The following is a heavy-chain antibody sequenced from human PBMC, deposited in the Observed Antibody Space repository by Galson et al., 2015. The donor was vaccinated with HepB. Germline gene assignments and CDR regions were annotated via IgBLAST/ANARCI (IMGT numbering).Heavy chain of an antibody. D-gene: IGHD7-27*01. V-gene: IGHV3-21*06. CDR3: ARQGELGEYGMDV. CDR1: GFIFSDYT. J-gene: IGHJ6*02. Sequence: SLRLSCAASGFIFSDYTMNWVRQAPGKGLEWVSSISPSSSFIYYADSLKGRFTISRDNAKSSLYLQMNSLRAEDTAVYYCARQGELGEYGMDVWGQGTTVSVSS. CDR2: ISPSSSFI.